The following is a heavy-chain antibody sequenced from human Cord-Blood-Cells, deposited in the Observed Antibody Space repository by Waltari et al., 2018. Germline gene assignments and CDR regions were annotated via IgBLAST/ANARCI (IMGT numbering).Heavy chain of an antibody. CDR1: GYTFTSYG. J-gene: IGHJ4*02. V-gene: IGHV1-18*01. CDR3: ARAEEYCSGGSCLIDY. Sequence: VQLVQSGAEVKKPGASVQVSYKASGYTFTSYGISWVRQAPGQGLEWMGWISAYNGNTNYAQKLQGRVTMTTDTSTSTAYMELRSLRSDDTAVYYCARAEEYCSGGSCLIDYWGQGTLVTVSS. CDR2: ISAYNGNT. D-gene: IGHD2-15*01.